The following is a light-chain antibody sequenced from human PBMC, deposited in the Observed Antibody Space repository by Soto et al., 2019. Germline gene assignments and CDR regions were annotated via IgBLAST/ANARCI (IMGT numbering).Light chain of an antibody. CDR2: GAS. CDR3: HQYGSSPPA. J-gene: IGKJ4*01. CDR1: QSVSSSY. Sequence: EIVLTQSPGTLSLSPGERATLSCRASQSVSSSYLAWYQQKPGQAPRLLIYGASSRATGIPDRFTGSGSGTDFTLTISRLEPEDFAVFYCHQYGSSPPACGGGTKVDIK. V-gene: IGKV3-20*01.